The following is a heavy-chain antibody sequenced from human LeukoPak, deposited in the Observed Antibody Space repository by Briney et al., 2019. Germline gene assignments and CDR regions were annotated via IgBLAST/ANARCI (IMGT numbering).Heavy chain of an antibody. D-gene: IGHD6-25*01. V-gene: IGHV3-53*01. Sequence: GGSLRLSCVASEFSVSSNYMSWVRQAPGKGLEWVSVIDTGGSTYYPDSVKGRFTISRDNFKNTLSLRMNGLRAEDTAVYYCARARSGGYYYMDVWGKGTTVTVSS. CDR2: IDTGGST. CDR1: EFSVSSNY. J-gene: IGHJ6*03. CDR3: ARARSGGYYYMDV.